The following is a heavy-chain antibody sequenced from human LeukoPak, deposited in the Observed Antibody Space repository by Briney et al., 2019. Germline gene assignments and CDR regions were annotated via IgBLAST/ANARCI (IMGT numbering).Heavy chain of an antibody. CDR1: GGSISSYY. V-gene: IGHV4-59*01. CDR3: ARAGITAMAGRFDY. D-gene: IGHD5-18*01. J-gene: IGHJ4*02. CDR2: IYYSGST. Sequence: KPSETLSLTCTVSGGSISSYYWSWIRQPPGKGLEWIGYIYYSGSTNYNPSLKSRVTISVDTSKNQFSLKLSSVTAADTAVYYCARAGITAMAGRFDYRGQGTLVTVSS.